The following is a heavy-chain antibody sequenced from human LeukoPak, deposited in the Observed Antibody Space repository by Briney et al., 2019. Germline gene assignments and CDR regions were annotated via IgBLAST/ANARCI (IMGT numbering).Heavy chain of an antibody. J-gene: IGHJ4*02. CDR2: INPSGGST. Sequence: ASVKVSCKASAYTFTNYYLHWVRQAPGQGLEWMGIINPSGGSTSYAQKFQGRVTITRDMSTSTAYMELSSLRSEDTAVYYCAADPSYSSGYRYYFDYWGQGTLVTVSS. D-gene: IGHD3-22*01. CDR1: AYTFTNYY. V-gene: IGHV1-46*01. CDR3: AADPSYSSGYRYYFDY.